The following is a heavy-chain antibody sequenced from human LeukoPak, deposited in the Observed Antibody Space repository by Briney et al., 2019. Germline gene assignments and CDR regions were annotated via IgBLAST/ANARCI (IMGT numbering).Heavy chain of an antibody. V-gene: IGHV1-18*01. CDR3: ARDLGVGGYCSSTSCSWFDP. D-gene: IGHD2-2*01. J-gene: IGHJ5*02. Sequence: GSSVKVSCKASGGTFSSYAISWVRQAPGQGLEWMGWISAYNGNTNYAQKLQGRVTMTTDTSTSTAYMELRSLKSDDTAVYYCARDLGVGGYCSSTSCSWFDPWGQGALVTVSS. CDR2: ISAYNGNT. CDR1: GGTFSSYA.